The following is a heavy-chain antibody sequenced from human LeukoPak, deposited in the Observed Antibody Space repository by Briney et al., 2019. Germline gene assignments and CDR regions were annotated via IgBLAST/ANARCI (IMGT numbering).Heavy chain of an antibody. CDR2: ISWNGGSI. CDR3: AKDRDPPYVGNSYGYYSDS. D-gene: IGHD5-18*01. CDR1: GFTFENYA. J-gene: IGHJ5*01. V-gene: IGHV3-9*01. Sequence: GGSLRLSCVASGFTFENYAMHWVRQAPGKGLEWVAGISWNGGSIGYADFAKGRFTISRDNARNSLFLQMNTLRVEDTALYYCAKDRDPPYVGNSYGYYSDSWGHGTLVSVSS.